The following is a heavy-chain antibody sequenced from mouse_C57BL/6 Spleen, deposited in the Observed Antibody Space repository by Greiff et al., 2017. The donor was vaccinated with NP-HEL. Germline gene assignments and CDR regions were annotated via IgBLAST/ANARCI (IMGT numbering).Heavy chain of an antibody. V-gene: IGHV3-6*01. D-gene: IGHD2-5*01. CDR2: ISYDGSN. CDR3: ALYYSNFDY. CDR1: GYSITSGYY. J-gene: IGHJ2*01. Sequence: EVKLMELGPGLVKPSQSLSLTCSVTGYSITSGYYWNWIRQFPGNKLEWMGYISYDGSNNYNPSLKNRISITRDTSKNQFFLKLNSVTTEDTATYYCALYYSNFDYWGKGTTLTVSS.